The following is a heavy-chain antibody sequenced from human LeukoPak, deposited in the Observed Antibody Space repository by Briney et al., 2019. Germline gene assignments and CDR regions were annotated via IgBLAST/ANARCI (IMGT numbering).Heavy chain of an antibody. V-gene: IGHV3-33*06. CDR1: GFTFSSYS. D-gene: IGHD6-6*01. J-gene: IGHJ4*02. Sequence: GGSLRLSCAASGFTFSSYSMNWVRQAPGKGLEWVAVIWYDGSNKYYADSVKGRFTISRDNSKNTLYLQMNSLRAEDTAVYYCAKVAARLQNFDYWGQGTLVTVSS. CDR3: AKVAARLQNFDY. CDR2: IWYDGSNK.